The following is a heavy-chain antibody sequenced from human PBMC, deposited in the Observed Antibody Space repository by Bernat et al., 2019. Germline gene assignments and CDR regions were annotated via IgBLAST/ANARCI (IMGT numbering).Heavy chain of an antibody. V-gene: IGHV4-39*01. CDR1: GGSISSSSYY. J-gene: IGHJ4*02. CDR3: ARVSAPYYFDY. Sequence: QLQLQESGPGLVKPSETLSLTCTVSGGSISSSSYYWGWIRQPPGKGLEWIGRIYYSGSTYYNPSLKSRVTISVDTSKNQFSLKLSSVTAADTAVYYCARVSAPYYFDYWGQGTLVTVSS. CDR2: IYYSGST.